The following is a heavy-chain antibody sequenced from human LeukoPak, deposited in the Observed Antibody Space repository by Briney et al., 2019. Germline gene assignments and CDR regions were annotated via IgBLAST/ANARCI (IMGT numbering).Heavy chain of an antibody. J-gene: IGHJ4*02. CDR1: GFTVSSTS. CDR2: IRGDRST. CDR3: ARRRGGYGDGDFDY. V-gene: IGHV3-66*04. D-gene: IGHD4-17*01. Sequence: GGSLRLSCAASGFTVSSTSIIWVRQAPGKGLECVSYIRGDRSTEYAEYVKGRFTISRDDSKNTVYLQMNSLGVEDTSVYYCARRRGGYGDGDFDYWGQGTLVTVSS.